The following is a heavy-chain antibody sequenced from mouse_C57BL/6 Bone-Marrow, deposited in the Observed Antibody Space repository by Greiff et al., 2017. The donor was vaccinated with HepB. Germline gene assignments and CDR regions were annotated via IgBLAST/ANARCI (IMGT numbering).Heavy chain of an antibody. J-gene: IGHJ1*03. Sequence: EVHLVESGGGLMKPGGSLKLSCAASGFTFSDYGMHWVRQAPEKGLGWVAYISSGSSTISYADTVKGRFTISRDNAKNTRFLQMTSLRSEDTAMYYCARGDGYYVWYFDVWGTGTTVTVSS. D-gene: IGHD2-3*01. CDR1: GFTFSDYG. V-gene: IGHV5-17*01. CDR3: ARGDGYYVWYFDV. CDR2: ISSGSSTI.